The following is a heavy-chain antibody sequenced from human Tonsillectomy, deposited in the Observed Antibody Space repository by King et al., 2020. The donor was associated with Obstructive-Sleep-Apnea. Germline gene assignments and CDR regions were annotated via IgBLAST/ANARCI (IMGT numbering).Heavy chain of an antibody. CDR1: GFTFSSYG. CDR3: AKEITIFGVGGVWFDP. Sequence: HVQLVESGGGVVQPGRSLRLSCAASGFTFSSYGMHWVRQAPGKGLEWVAVIWYDGSNKYYADSVKGRFTISRDNSKNTLYLQMNSLRAEDTAVYYCAKEITIFGVGGVWFDPWGQGTLVTVSS. CDR2: IWYDGSNK. V-gene: IGHV3-33*06. D-gene: IGHD3-3*01. J-gene: IGHJ5*02.